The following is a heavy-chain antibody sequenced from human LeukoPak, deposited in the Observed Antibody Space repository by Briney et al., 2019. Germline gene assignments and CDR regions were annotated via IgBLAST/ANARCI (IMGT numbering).Heavy chain of an antibody. Sequence: PSETLSLTCTVSGVSISSSNSYWGWIRQPPGTGLEWIGSIYYSGNTYYNASLKSQVSISIDTSKNQFSLRLTSVTAADTAVYYCARQTGSGLFILPGGQGTLVTVSP. CDR2: IYYSGNT. D-gene: IGHD3/OR15-3a*01. CDR3: ARQTGSGLFILP. V-gene: IGHV4-39*01. J-gene: IGHJ4*02. CDR1: GVSISSSNSY.